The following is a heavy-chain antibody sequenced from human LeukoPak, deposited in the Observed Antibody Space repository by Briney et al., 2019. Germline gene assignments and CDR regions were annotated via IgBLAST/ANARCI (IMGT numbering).Heavy chain of an antibody. V-gene: IGHV3-30-3*01. D-gene: IGHD1-26*01. Sequence: GGSLRLSCAASGFTFGSYAMHWVRQAPGKGLEWVAVISYDGSNKYYADPVKGRFTISRDNSKNTLYLQMNSLRAEDTAVYYCARDFRVGARYYYYGMDVWGQGTTVTVSS. CDR1: GFTFGSYA. CDR3: ARDFRVGARYYYYGMDV. CDR2: ISYDGSNK. J-gene: IGHJ6*02.